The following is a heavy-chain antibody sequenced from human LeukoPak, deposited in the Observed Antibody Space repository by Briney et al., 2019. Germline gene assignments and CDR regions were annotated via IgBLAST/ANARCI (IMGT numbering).Heavy chain of an antibody. Sequence: GRSLRLSCAASGFTFSSYAMHWVRQAPGKGLEWISYISSSSTYIYYADAVKGRFTISRDDAKNSLYLQLNSLRAEDTAVYYCARGAVRRVYGMDAWGQGTTVTVSS. CDR3: ARGAVRRVYGMDA. CDR1: GFTFSSYA. V-gene: IGHV3-21*01. J-gene: IGHJ6*02. D-gene: IGHD1-1*01. CDR2: ISSSSTYI.